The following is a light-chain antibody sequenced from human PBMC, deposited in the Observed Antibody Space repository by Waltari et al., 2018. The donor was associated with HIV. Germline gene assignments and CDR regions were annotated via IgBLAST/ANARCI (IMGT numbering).Light chain of an antibody. Sequence: QSALTQPASVSGSPGQSITISCTGTSSDIGSSIYVSWYQQHPGKAPKLMTYEGSYRPSGVSNRFSASKSGNTASLTISGLQPEDEADYYCSSFTTSSTWVFGGGTKLTVL. CDR1: SSDIGSSIY. CDR3: SSFTTSSTWV. V-gene: IGLV2-14*01. J-gene: IGLJ3*02. CDR2: EGS.